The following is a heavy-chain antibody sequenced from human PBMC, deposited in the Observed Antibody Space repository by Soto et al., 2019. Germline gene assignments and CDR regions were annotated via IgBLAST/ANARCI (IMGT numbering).Heavy chain of an antibody. Sequence: EVQLLESGGGLVQPGGSLRLSCAASGFTVSSYAMSWVRQAPGKGLEWVSVISGSGSTYSADSVKGRFTISRDSSKNTVYLQMNSLRADDSAVYYCAKALRFTFTTGYSMDVWGRGTTVTVSS. CDR2: ISGSGST. J-gene: IGHJ6*03. CDR3: AKALRFTFTTGYSMDV. V-gene: IGHV3-23*01. D-gene: IGHD3-16*01. CDR1: GFTVSSYA.